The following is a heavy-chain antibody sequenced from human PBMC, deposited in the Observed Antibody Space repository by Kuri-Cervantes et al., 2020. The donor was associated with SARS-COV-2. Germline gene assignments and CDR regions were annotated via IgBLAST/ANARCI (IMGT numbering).Heavy chain of an antibody. CDR2: INPSVEMNPRVGT. CDR3: ARGAGYDFGTGYQDWFFDL. D-gene: IGHD3/OR15-3a*01. Sequence: EALKISCAFYGGSFSGYYWNWIRQPPGKGLEWLGEINPSVEMNPRVGTNYNPSLKSRITISVDTSKTQFSLKLNSVTAADTAVYYCARGAGYDFGTGYQDWFFDLWGRGNLVTVSS. V-gene: IGHV4-34*01. J-gene: IGHJ2*01. CDR1: GGSFSGYY.